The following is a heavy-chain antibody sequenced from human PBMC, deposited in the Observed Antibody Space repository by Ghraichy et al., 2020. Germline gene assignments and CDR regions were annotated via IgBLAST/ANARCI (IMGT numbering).Heavy chain of an antibody. D-gene: IGHD3-3*02. CDR3: ARGGGGAFLEWNWLDP. Sequence: SETLSLTCTVSGGSISNSSFFWGWIRQPPGKGLEWIGSVYYSGSGYFNPSLRSRVAISVDTSKNQFSLKLRSATAADTAMYYCARGGGGAFLEWNWLDPWGQGTLVIVSS. CDR1: GGSISNSSFF. V-gene: IGHV4-39*07. CDR2: VYYSGSG. J-gene: IGHJ5*02.